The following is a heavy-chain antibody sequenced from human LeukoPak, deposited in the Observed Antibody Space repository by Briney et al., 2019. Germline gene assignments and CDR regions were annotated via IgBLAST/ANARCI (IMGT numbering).Heavy chain of an antibody. Sequence: PSETLSLTCTVSGGSISSGDYYWSWIRQPPGKGLEWIGYIYYSGSTYYNPSLKSRVTISVDTSKNQFSLKLSSVTAADTAVYYCARERKYYYGSGSYGSGMDVWGQGTTVTVSS. CDR1: GGSISSGDYY. CDR2: IYYSGST. J-gene: IGHJ6*02. CDR3: ARERKYYYGSGSYGSGMDV. V-gene: IGHV4-30-4*01. D-gene: IGHD3-10*01.